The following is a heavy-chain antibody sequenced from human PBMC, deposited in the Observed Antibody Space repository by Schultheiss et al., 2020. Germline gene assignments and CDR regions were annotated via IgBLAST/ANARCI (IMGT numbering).Heavy chain of an antibody. CDR3: ASFPRKRTVTTRGYYYCYYGMDV. V-gene: IGHV4-34*01. CDR1: GGSISSYY. Sequence: SETLSLTCTVSGGSISSYYWSWIRQPPGKGLEWIGEINHSGSTNYNPSLKSRVTISVDTSKNQFSLKLSSVTAADTAVYYCASFPRKRTVTTRGYYYCYYGMDVWGEGTTVTVSS. CDR2: INHSGST. D-gene: IGHD4-17*01. J-gene: IGHJ6*04.